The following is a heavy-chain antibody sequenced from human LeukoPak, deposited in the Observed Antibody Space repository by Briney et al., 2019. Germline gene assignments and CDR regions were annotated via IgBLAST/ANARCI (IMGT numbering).Heavy chain of an antibody. CDR1: GGSITSYY. J-gene: IGHJ4*02. CDR2: IYFSGST. V-gene: IGHV4-59*01. CDR3: ARDYIAAAGHFDY. Sequence: SETLSLTCTVSGGSITSYYWTWIRQPPGKGLEWIGYIYFSGSTKYNPSLKSRVTISLDTSKNQCSLKLNSVTAADTAVYYCARDYIAAAGHFDYWGQGTLVTVSS. D-gene: IGHD6-13*01.